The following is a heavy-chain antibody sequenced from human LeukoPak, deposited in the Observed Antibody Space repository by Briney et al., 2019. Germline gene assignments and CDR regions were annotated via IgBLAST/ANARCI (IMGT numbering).Heavy chain of an antibody. Sequence: SVKVSCKASGATFTNYAFTWVRQAPGQGLEWMGRIIPMFGITNYAQKFQGSVTITADKSSSTAYMELSSLRSDDTAVYYCARTNLDCKNGVCYDYWGQGTPVTVSS. CDR2: IIPMFGIT. J-gene: IGHJ4*02. CDR3: ARTNLDCKNGVCYDY. V-gene: IGHV1-69*04. D-gene: IGHD2-8*01. CDR1: GATFTNYA.